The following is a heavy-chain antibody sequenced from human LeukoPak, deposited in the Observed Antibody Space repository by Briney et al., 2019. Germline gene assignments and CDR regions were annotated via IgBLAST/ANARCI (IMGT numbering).Heavy chain of an antibody. CDR3: AREKRYFYTSGTSAFDS. Sequence: ASVKVSCKASGYSFTTYDIHWVRQATGQGLEWMGWVNPNSGDTVYAQKFQGRVTMTRNKSTNTAYMELSSLRPEDTAVYYCAREKRYFYTSGTSAFDSWGQGTLVTVSS. CDR1: GYSFTTYD. V-gene: IGHV1-8*01. D-gene: IGHD3-10*01. J-gene: IGHJ4*02. CDR2: VNPNSGDT.